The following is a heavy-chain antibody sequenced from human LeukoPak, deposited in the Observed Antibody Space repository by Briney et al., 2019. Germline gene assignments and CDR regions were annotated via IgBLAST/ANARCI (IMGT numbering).Heavy chain of an antibody. D-gene: IGHD3-9*01. CDR2: INPNGGGT. CDR3: ARDWGYDILTGYYRGVPTNELPFLNWFDP. V-gene: IGHV1-2*02. J-gene: IGHJ5*02. Sequence: ASVKVSCKASGYTFTGYNMHWVRQAPGQGLEWMGWINPNGGGTSYAQKFQGRVTMTRDTSISTAYMELSRLRSDDTAVYYCARDWGYDILTGYYRGVPTNELPFLNWFDPWGQGTLVTVSS. CDR1: GYTFTGYN.